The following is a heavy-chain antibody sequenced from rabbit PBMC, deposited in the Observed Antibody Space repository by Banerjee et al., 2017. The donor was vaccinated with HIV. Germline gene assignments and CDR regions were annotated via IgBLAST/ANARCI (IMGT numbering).Heavy chain of an antibody. CDR2: IYTGSSVST. CDR1: AFSFSNKYV. CDR3: ARMYGTSDAFNL. J-gene: IGHJ4*01. Sequence: QEQLEESGGDLVKPEGSLTLTCTASAFSFSNKYVMCWVRQAPGKGLEWIGCIYTGSSVSTYYAGWAKGRFTISKTSSTTVTLQMTSLTAADTATYFCARMYGTSDAFNLWGPGTLVTVS. D-gene: IGHD8-1*01. V-gene: IGHV1S45*01.